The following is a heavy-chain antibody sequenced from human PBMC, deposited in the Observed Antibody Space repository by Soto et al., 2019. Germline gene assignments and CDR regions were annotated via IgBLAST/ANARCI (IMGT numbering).Heavy chain of an antibody. V-gene: IGHV4-59*01. Sequence: PSETLSLTCTVSGGSINYSYWTWIRQPPGKGLEWIGYISYTGSANYNPSLKSRLTISVDTSKNQFSLKLSSVTAADTALDYCASLNYGDYYYGMDVWGQGTTVTVSS. J-gene: IGHJ6*02. CDR3: ASLNYGDYYYGMDV. CDR1: GGSINYSY. CDR2: ISYTGSA. D-gene: IGHD4-17*01.